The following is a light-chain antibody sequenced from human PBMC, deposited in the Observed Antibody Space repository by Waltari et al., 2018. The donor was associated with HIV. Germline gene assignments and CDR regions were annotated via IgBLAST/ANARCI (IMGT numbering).Light chain of an antibody. V-gene: IGLV2-14*01. CDR3: SSFTSSSTPCV. J-gene: IGLJ2*01. CDR2: EVS. Sequence: QSALTQPASVSGSPGQSITISCTGTSSDVGGYNYVSWYQQHPGKAPKLMISEVSNRPSGVSNRFSGSKSGNTASLTISGLQAEDEADYYCSSFTSSSTPCVFGGGTKLTVL. CDR1: SSDVGGYNY.